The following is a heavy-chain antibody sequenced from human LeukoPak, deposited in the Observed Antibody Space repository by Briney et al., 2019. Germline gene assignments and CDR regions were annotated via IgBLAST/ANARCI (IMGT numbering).Heavy chain of an antibody. V-gene: IGHV4-39*07. Sequence: PSETLSLTCTVSGGSISSGSHYWSWIRQPPGKGLECIGSIYHSGSTYYNPSLKSRVTISVDTSKNQFSLKLSSVTAADTAVYYCARDDSSSWANDYWGQGTLVTVSS. CDR2: IYHSGST. J-gene: IGHJ4*02. CDR3: ARDDSSSWANDY. D-gene: IGHD6-13*01. CDR1: GGSISSGSHY.